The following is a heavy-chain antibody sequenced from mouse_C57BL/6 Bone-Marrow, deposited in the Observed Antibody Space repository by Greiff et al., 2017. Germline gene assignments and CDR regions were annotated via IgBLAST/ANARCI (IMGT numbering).Heavy chain of an antibody. CDR2: IRSKSNNYET. Sequence: DVKLVESGGGLVQPKGSLKLSCAASGFSFNTYAMNWVRQAPGQGLEWVGRIRSKSNNYETYYADSGKDRFTISRDDSESMLYLQMKNLKTEDTAMYYGVTGKDDWGQGTTLTVSS. CDR1: GFSFNTYA. J-gene: IGHJ2*01. CDR3: VTGKDD. V-gene: IGHV10-1*01.